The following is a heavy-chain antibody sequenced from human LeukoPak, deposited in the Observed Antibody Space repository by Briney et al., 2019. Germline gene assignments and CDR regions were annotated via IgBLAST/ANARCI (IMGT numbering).Heavy chain of an antibody. CDR2: ISAYNGNT. CDR3: AISGRAIAAEDFDY. Sequence: ASVTVSCKASGYTFTSYGISWVRQAPGQGLEWMGWISAYNGNTNYAQKLQGRVTMTTDTSTSTAYMELRSLRSDDTAVYYCAISGRAIAAEDFDYWGQGTLVTVSS. D-gene: IGHD6-6*01. CDR1: GYTFTSYG. J-gene: IGHJ4*02. V-gene: IGHV1-18*01.